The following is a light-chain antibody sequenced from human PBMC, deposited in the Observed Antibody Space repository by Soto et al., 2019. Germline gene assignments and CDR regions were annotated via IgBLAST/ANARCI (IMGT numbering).Light chain of an antibody. CDR3: QTWGTGIQVV. Sequence: QLVLTQSPSASASLGASVKLTCTLSSGHSSYAIAWHQQQPEKGPRYLMKLNSDGSHSKGDGIPDRFSGSSSGAERYLTISSLQSEDEADYYCQTWGTGIQVVFGGGTKL. J-gene: IGLJ2*01. CDR2: LNSDGSH. V-gene: IGLV4-69*01. CDR1: SGHSSYA.